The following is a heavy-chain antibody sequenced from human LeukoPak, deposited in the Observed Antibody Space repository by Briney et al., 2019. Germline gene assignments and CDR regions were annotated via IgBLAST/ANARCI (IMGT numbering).Heavy chain of an antibody. J-gene: IGHJ4*02. CDR2: IIPIFGTA. CDR3: ARTGDGSDYFDY. V-gene: IGHV1-69*06. D-gene: IGHD5-24*01. Sequence: ASVKDSCKASGGTFSSYAISWVRQAPGQGLEWMGGIIPIFGTANYAQKFQGRVTITADKSTSTAYMELSSLRSEDTAVYYCARTGDGSDYFDYWGQGTLVTVSS. CDR1: GGTFSSYA.